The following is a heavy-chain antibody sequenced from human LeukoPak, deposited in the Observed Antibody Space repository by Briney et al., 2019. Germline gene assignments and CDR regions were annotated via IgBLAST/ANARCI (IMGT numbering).Heavy chain of an antibody. Sequence: SVKVSCKASGGTFSSYAISWVRQAPGQGLEWMGGIIPIFGTANYAQKFQGRVTITADESTSTAYMELSSLRSEDTAVYYCARRRYYYDSSGYSRWFDPWGQGTLVTVSS. CDR1: GGTFSSYA. CDR3: ARRRYYYDSSGYSRWFDP. CDR2: IIPIFGTA. D-gene: IGHD3-22*01. V-gene: IGHV1-69*13. J-gene: IGHJ5*02.